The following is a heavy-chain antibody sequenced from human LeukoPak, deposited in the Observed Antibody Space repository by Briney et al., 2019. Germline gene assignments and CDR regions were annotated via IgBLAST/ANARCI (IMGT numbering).Heavy chain of an antibody. V-gene: IGHV3-74*01. D-gene: IGHD3-22*01. CDR1: GISFNNYW. Sequence: GGSLRPSCAASGISFNNYWMHWVRQAPGKGLVWVSRVNSDGSSTVYADSVKGRVTNSRDNARTTVYLQMSSLRLDDTATYYCATGLGHYYDYWGQGSLVTVSS. CDR2: VNSDGSST. J-gene: IGHJ4*02. CDR3: ATGLGHYYDY.